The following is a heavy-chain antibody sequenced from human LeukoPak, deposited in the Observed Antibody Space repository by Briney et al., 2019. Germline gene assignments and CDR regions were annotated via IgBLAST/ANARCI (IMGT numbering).Heavy chain of an antibody. CDR1: GYTFTSNY. Sequence: ASVKVSCKAFGYTFTSNYMHWVRQAPGQGPEWMGVISPSGGSTTYAQKFQGRVTLTRDMSTSTAYMELRSLRSDDTAVYYCARVGVGAYDFWSGYYALAYMDVWGKGTTVTVSS. D-gene: IGHD3-3*01. CDR3: ARVGVGAYDFWSGYYALAYMDV. V-gene: IGHV1-46*01. CDR2: ISPSGGST. J-gene: IGHJ6*03.